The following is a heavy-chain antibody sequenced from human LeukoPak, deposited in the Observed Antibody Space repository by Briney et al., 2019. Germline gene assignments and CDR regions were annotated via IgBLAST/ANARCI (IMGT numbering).Heavy chain of an antibody. CDR1: GGSFSGYY. CDR2: INHSGST. Sequence: KPSETLSLTCAVYGGSFSGYYWSWIRQPPGKGLEWIGEINHSGSTNYNPSLKSRVTISVDTSKNQFSLKLSSVTAADTAVYYCARCSREWFGELSFYYYYYMDVWGKGTTVTVSS. V-gene: IGHV4-34*01. D-gene: IGHD3-10*01. J-gene: IGHJ6*03. CDR3: ARCSREWFGELSFYYYYYMDV.